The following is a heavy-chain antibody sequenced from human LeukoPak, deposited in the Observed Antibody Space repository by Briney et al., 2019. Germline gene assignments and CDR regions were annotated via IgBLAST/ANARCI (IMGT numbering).Heavy chain of an antibody. CDR2: INHSGST. J-gene: IGHJ6*03. D-gene: IGHD5-18*01. Sequence: SETLSLTCAVYGGSFSGYYWSWIRQPPGKGLEWIGEINHSGSTKYNPSLKSRVTISVDTSKNQFSLKLSSVTAADTAVYYCARGGGYSYGSSFYYYYYYMDVWGKGTTVTISS. CDR1: GGSFSGYY. CDR3: ARGGGYSYGSSFYYYYYYMDV. V-gene: IGHV4-34*01.